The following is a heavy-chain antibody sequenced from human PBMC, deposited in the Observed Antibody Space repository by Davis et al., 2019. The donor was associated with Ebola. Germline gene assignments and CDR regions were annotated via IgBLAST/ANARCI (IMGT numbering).Heavy chain of an antibody. Sequence: GGSLRLSCEASGFSFNLYAMHWVRQAPGKGLEWVAVIWFDGDKKYYSESVKGRFTISRDNSKKTLDLQMNSLRGEDTAVYYCARRLEMATGMDFWGQGTLVTVSS. D-gene: IGHD5-24*01. CDR2: IWFDGDKK. CDR3: ARRLEMATGMDF. CDR1: GFSFNLYA. J-gene: IGHJ4*02. V-gene: IGHV3-33*08.